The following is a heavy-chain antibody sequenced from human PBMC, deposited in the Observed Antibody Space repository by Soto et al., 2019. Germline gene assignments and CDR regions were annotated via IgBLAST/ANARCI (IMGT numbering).Heavy chain of an antibody. Sequence: PGGSLRLSCAASGFTFSDYAMNWVRQAPRKGLEGVSAISGSSDSTYYADSVKGRFTISRDNSKNTLSLQMNSLRLDDTAVYYRTKGSSTSLLDPWGQGTLVTVSS. D-gene: IGHD2-2*01. V-gene: IGHV3-23*01. CDR2: ISGSSDST. CDR3: TKGSSTSLLDP. J-gene: IGHJ5*02. CDR1: GFTFSDYA.